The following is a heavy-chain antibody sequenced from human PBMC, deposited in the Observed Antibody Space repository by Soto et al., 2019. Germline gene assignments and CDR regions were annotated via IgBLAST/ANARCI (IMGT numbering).Heavy chain of an antibody. CDR3: AKDITYDSSAYDS. V-gene: IGHV3-23*01. CDR2: ISGGGNPT. D-gene: IGHD3-22*01. J-gene: IGHJ4*02. CDR1: GFTFSRFG. Sequence: EVQLLESGGGLVQPGGSLRLSCAASGFTFSRFGMRWVRQAPGKGLEWVSGISGGGNPTYYSDSVKGRFTISRDSAKNTLYLQMNSLRTEDTAVYYCAKDITYDSSAYDSWGQGTLVTVSS.